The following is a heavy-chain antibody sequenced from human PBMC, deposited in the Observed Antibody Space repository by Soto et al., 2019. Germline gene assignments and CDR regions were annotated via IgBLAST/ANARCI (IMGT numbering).Heavy chain of an antibody. J-gene: IGHJ4*02. D-gene: IGHD6-13*01. V-gene: IGHV3-23*01. CDR3: AKDWAVSYGSSWSHFDS. CDR2: ISGSGGTT. Sequence: EVQLLESGGGLVQPGGSLRLSCAASGFTFRSYAMNWVRQAPGKGLEWVSAISGSGGTTYYADSVQGRFTISRDNTKNTLYLQVNSVRAEDTAVYYCAKDWAVSYGSSWSHFDSWGQGTLVTVSS. CDR1: GFTFRSYA.